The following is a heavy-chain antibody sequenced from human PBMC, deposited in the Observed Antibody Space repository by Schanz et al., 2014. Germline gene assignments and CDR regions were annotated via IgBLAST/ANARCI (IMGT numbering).Heavy chain of an antibody. CDR2: LWDDGSKK. CDR1: GFTFSSYA. V-gene: IGHV3-33*08. D-gene: IGHD1-26*01. J-gene: IGHJ4*02. Sequence: VQLVQSGGGLVQPGGSLRLSCAASGFTFSSYAMTWVRQAPGKGLEWVAILWDDGSKKYYADSVKGRFTVSRDNSKNTLYLQLNSLRAEDTAVYYCARDHTAESYYSAGPPIDYWGQGTLLTVSS. CDR3: ARDHTAESYYSAGPPIDY.